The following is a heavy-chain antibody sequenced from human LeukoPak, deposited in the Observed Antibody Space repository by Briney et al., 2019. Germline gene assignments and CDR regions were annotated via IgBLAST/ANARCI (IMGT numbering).Heavy chain of an antibody. V-gene: IGHV4-34*01. CDR1: GGSFSGYY. CDR2: INHSGST. Sequence: SETLSLTCAVYGGSFSGYYWSWVRQPPGKGLEWIGEINHSGSTNYNPSLKSRVTISVDTSKNQFSLQLSSVTAADTAVYYCARGRCSGGSCYLGYFQHWGQGTLVTVSS. D-gene: IGHD2-15*01. CDR3: ARGRCSGGSCYLGYFQH. J-gene: IGHJ1*01.